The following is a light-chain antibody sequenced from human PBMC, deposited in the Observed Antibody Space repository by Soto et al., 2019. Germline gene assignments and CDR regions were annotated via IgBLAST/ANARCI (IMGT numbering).Light chain of an antibody. V-gene: IGKV3-15*01. CDR3: LQYNDWPLT. J-gene: IGKJ4*01. CDR1: QSVGTI. CDR2: GAS. Sequence: EIVMTQSPATLSVSPGERATLSCRASQSVGTILAWYQQKPGQTPRLLIYGASARATGVPARFSGSGSGTEFTLTISALQSEDFAVYFCLQYNDWPLTFGGGTKVEIK.